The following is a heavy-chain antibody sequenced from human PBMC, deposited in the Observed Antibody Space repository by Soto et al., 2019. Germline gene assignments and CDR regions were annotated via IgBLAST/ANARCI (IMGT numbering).Heavy chain of an antibody. D-gene: IGHD6-13*01. CDR1: GDSIISRSYY. CDR2: VYYTGTT. J-gene: IGHJ5*02. CDR3: ARHKIASSEIGNWFDP. Sequence: QLQLQESGPGLVKPSETLSLTCTVSGDSIISRSYYWGWIRQPPGKGLDWIGSVYYTGTTYDSSSLKSRVAISVDTSKNQFSLRLSSVTAADTAVYYCARHKIASSEIGNWFDPWGQGTLVTVSS. V-gene: IGHV4-39*01.